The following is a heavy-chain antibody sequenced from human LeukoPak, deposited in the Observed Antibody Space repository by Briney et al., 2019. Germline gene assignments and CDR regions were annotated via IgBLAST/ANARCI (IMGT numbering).Heavy chain of an antibody. CDR3: ARGLGSGRHAFDI. Sequence: GGSLRLSCAASGFTFSSYSMNWVRQAPGKGLEWVSYISSSSSTIYYADSVKGRFTISRDNAKNSLYLQMNSLRAEDTAVYYCARGLGSGRHAFDIWGPGTMVTVSS. J-gene: IGHJ3*02. V-gene: IGHV3-48*01. D-gene: IGHD3-10*01. CDR1: GFTFSSYS. CDR2: ISSSSSTI.